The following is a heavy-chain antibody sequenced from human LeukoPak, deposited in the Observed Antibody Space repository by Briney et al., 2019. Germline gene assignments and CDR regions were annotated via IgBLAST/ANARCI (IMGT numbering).Heavy chain of an antibody. CDR3: AKFLWFGELSSYYFDY. J-gene: IGHJ4*02. CDR2: ISGSGGST. D-gene: IGHD3-10*01. CDR1: GFTFSSYA. Sequence: SGGSLRLSCAASGFTFSSYAMSWVRQAPGKGLEWVSAISGSGGSTYYADSVKGRFTISRDNSKNTLYLQMNSLRAEDTAVYYCAKFLWFGELSSYYFDYWGQGTLVTVPS. V-gene: IGHV3-23*01.